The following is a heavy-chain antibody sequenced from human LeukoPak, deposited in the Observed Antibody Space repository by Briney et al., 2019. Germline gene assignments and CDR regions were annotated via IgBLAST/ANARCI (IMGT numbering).Heavy chain of an antibody. CDR2: IIDSGST. CDR3: ARGLASGYPPIPFDY. J-gene: IGHJ4*02. D-gene: IGHD3-3*01. V-gene: IGHV4-34*12. CDR1: GGSISSYY. Sequence: PSETLSLTCTVPGGSISSYYWSWIRQPPGTGLEWIGEIIDSGSTNYNSSLKSRVTISVDTSKNQFSLNLSSVTAADTAVYYCARGLASGYPPIPFDYWGQGTLVTVSS.